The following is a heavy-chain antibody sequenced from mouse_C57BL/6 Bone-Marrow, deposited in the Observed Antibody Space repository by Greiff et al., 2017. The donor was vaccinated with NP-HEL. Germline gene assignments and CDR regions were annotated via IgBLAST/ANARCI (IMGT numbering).Heavy chain of an antibody. CDR3: ARSITTGVVDAMDY. CDR1: GFTFTDYY. V-gene: IGHV7-3*01. D-gene: IGHD1-1*01. J-gene: IGHJ4*01. CDR2: IRNKANGYTT. Sequence: EVKVVESGGGLVQPGGSLSLSCAASGFTFTDYYMSWVRQPPGKALEWLGFIRNKANGYTTEYSASVKGRFTISRDNSQSILYLQMNALRAEDSATYYCARSITTGVVDAMDYWGQGTSVTVSS.